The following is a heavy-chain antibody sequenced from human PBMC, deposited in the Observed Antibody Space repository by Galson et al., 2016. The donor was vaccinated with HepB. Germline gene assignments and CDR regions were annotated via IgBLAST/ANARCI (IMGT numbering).Heavy chain of an antibody. CDR1: GYRLTDYW. D-gene: IGHD4-17*01. V-gene: IGHV5-10-1*01. Sequence: QSGAEVKEPGESLRISCQGSGYRLTDYWITWVRQVPGKGLQWMGRIDPDDSYTNYSPSFQGHVTISVDKSINTAYLQWSTLKASDTAIYYCARALEYGSRNYYDYYAMAVWGPGTTVIVSS. CDR3: ARALEYGSRNYYDYYAMAV. J-gene: IGHJ6*02. CDR2: IDPDDSYT.